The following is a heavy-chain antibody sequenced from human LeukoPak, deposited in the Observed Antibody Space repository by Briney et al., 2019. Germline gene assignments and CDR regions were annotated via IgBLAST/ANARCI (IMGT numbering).Heavy chain of an antibody. CDR2: IKSKTDGGTT. CDR1: GFTFSNAW. Sequence: GGSLRLSCAASGFTFSNAWMSWVRQAPGKGLEWVGRIKSKTDGGTTDYAAPVKGRFTISRDDSKSTLYLQMNSLKTEDTAVYYCTTDPLFYYDSSGYYSSFDYWGQGTLVTVSA. J-gene: IGHJ4*02. V-gene: IGHV3-15*01. D-gene: IGHD3-22*01. CDR3: TTDPLFYYDSSGYYSSFDY.